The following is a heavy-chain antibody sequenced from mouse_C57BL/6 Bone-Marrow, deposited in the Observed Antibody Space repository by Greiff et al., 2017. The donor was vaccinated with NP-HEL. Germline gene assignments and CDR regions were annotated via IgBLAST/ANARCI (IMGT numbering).Heavy chain of an antibody. CDR3: APGFAY. Sequence: SGAELARPGASVKLSCKASGYTFTSYGISWVKQRTGQGLEWIGEIYPRSGNTYYNEKFKGKATLTADKSSSTAYMELRSLTSEDSAVYFCAPGFAYWGQGTLVTVSA. CDR1: GYTFTSYG. V-gene: IGHV1-81*01. CDR2: IYPRSGNT. J-gene: IGHJ3*01.